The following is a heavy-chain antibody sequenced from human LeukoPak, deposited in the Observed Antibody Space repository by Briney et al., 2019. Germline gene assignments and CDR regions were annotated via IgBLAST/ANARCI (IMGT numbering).Heavy chain of an antibody. CDR2: IKDDGSDK. Sequence: GGSLRLSCAVSGFTFRNYWMNWVRQAPGKGLEWVANIKDDGSDKYYVDSVRGRFTISRDNAKNFLYLQMRGLRVADTAVYYCARGASHWGQGTVVTASS. V-gene: IGHV3-7*01. D-gene: IGHD6-6*01. CDR3: ARGASH. J-gene: IGHJ4*02. CDR1: GFTFRNYW.